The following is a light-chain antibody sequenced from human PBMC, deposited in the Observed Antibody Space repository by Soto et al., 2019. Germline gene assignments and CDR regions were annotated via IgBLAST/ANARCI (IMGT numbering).Light chain of an antibody. Sequence: DIQMTQSPYSLSAAVGDRVTIACRASQNINTYLNWYQQKPGKAPKLLIFDAASLQNGVPSRFSGGGSRTDFTLTITSLQPDDFATYYCQQYNSYPWTFGQGTRLEI. CDR2: DAA. J-gene: IGKJ5*01. V-gene: IGKV1-39*01. CDR3: QQYNSYPWT. CDR1: QNINTY.